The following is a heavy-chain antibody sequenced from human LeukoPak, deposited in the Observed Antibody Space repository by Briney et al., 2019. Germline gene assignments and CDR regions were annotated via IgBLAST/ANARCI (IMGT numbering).Heavy chain of an antibody. CDR3: ARGGASGGDY. J-gene: IGHJ4*02. CDR1: GYTLTELS. CDR2: INPRGGST. D-gene: IGHD3-10*01. Sequence: GASVKVSCKVSGYTLTELSMHWVRQAPGQGLEWMGIINPRGGSTSYAQKFQGRVTMTRNTSISTAYMELSSLRSEDTAVYYCARGGASGGDYWGQGTLVTVSS. V-gene: IGHV1-46*01.